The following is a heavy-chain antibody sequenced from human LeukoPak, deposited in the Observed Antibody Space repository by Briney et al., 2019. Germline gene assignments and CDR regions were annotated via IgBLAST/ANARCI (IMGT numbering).Heavy chain of an antibody. Sequence: SVKVSCKASGGTFSSYAISWVRQAPGQGLEWMGRIIPILGIANYAQKFQGRVTITADKSTSTAYMELSSLRSEDTAVYYCARDELTTTQLAYCGGDCYSPWFDPWGQGTPVTVSS. J-gene: IGHJ5*02. CDR2: IIPILGIA. D-gene: IGHD2-21*01. V-gene: IGHV1-69*04. CDR3: ARDELTTTQLAYCGGDCYSPWFDP. CDR1: GGTFSSYA.